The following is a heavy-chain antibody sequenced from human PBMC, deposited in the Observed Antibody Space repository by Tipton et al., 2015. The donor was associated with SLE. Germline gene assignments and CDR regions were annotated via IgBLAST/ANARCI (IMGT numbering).Heavy chain of an antibody. V-gene: IGHV1-2*06. Sequence: QLVQSGAEVKKPGASVKVSCKASGYTFTGYYMHWVRQAPGQGLEWMGRINPNSGGTNYAQKFQGRVTMTWDTSITTAYMDLSRLRSDDTAIYYCAKDRPNYYGSAGHYYQSGGDSWGQGTLVTVSS. CDR3: AKDRPNYYGSAGHYYQSGGDS. CDR2: INPNSGGT. CDR1: GYTFTGYY. J-gene: IGHJ4*02. D-gene: IGHD3-10*01.